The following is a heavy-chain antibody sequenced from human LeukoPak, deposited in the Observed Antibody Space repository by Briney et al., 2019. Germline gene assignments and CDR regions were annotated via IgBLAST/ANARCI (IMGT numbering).Heavy chain of an antibody. V-gene: IGHV3-23*01. CDR2: ISGSGGNT. CDR3: AGSLTYYDFWSGYAIDY. Sequence: GGSLRLSCAASGFTFSTFAMSWVRQAPGKGLEWVSAISGSGGNTYYADSVKGRFTISRDNAKNSLYLQMNSLRAEDTAVYYCAGSLTYYDFWSGYAIDYWGQGTLVTVSS. J-gene: IGHJ4*02. CDR1: GFTFSTFA. D-gene: IGHD3-3*01.